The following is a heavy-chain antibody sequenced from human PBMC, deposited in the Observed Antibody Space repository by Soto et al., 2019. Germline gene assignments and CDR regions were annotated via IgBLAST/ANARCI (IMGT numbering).Heavy chain of an antibody. CDR2: IYYSGFT. J-gene: IGHJ4*02. CDR3: ARRDYYETGFDY. Sequence: SETLSLTCTVSGGSISSSRYYWGWNRQPPGKGLEWIGSIYYSGFTSYNPSLKSRVTMSVDTSKNQFSLKLISVTATDTAVYYCARRDYYETGFDYWARRSLVTVSS. CDR1: GGSISSSRYY. V-gene: IGHV4-39*01. D-gene: IGHD3-22*01.